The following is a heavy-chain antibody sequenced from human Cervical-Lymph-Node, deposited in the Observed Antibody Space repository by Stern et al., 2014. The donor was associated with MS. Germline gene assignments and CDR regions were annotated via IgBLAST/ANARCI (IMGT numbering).Heavy chain of an antibody. CDR1: SSGGSS. CDR3: ARGGVIYTQDRNGFDV. V-gene: IGHV4-30-2*01. D-gene: IGHD2-21*01. CDR2: IYHSGST. Sequence: SSGGSSWNWIRQPPGKGLEWIGFIYHSGSTYYNPSLKGRVFISVDTSKNQFAPNLRSVTAADTAVYYCARGGVIYTQDRNGFDVWGQGTMVTVSS. J-gene: IGHJ3*01.